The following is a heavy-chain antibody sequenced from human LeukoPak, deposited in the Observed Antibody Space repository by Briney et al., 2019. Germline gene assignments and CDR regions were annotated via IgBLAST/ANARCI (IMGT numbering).Heavy chain of an antibody. V-gene: IGHV3-30*02. CDR1: GFTFRSYG. CDR3: AKGAVLYYYYMDV. D-gene: IGHD4/OR15-4a*01. CDR2: IRYDGSNK. Sequence: TGGSLRLSCAASGFTFRSYGMHWVRQAPGKALEGVAFIRYDGSNKYYADSVKGRFTISRDNSKNTLYLQMNSLRAEDTAVYYCAKGAVLYYYYMDVWGKGTTVTVSS. J-gene: IGHJ6*03.